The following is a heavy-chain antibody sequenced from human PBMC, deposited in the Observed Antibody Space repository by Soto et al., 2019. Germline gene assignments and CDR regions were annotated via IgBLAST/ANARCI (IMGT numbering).Heavy chain of an antibody. CDR3: AHPRGYGVFDAVDI. CDR2: ITNDGGST. J-gene: IGHJ3*02. Sequence: GESLKISCAASGFIFSTYAMNWVRQAPGKGLEYVSAITNDGGSTYYAESVRGRFTISRDNSINTLYLQMSSLRSEDTAIYYCAHPRGYGVFDAVDIWGQGTMVTVSS. V-gene: IGHV3-23*01. CDR1: GFIFSTYA. D-gene: IGHD4-17*01.